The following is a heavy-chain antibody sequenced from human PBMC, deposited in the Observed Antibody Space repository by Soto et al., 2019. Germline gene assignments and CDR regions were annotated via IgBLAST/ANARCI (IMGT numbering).Heavy chain of an antibody. Sequence: ASVKVSCKASGYTFTSYGISWVRQAPGQGLEWMGWISAYNGNTNYAQKLQGRVTMTTDTSTSTAYMELRSLRSDDTAVYYCARVLDDYIWGSYRYTLDYWGQGTLVTVSS. V-gene: IGHV1-18*01. CDR2: ISAYNGNT. D-gene: IGHD3-16*02. CDR3: ARVLDDYIWGSYRYTLDY. CDR1: GYTFTSYG. J-gene: IGHJ4*02.